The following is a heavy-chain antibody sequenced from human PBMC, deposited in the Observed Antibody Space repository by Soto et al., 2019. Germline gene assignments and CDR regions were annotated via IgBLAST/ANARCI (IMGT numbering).Heavy chain of an antibody. D-gene: IGHD4-4*01. CDR3: AHRRPSNYRYYYGMDV. CDR1: GFSLSTSGVG. CDR2: IYWDDDK. V-gene: IGHV2-5*02. J-gene: IGHJ6*02. Sequence: QITLKESGPTLVKPTQTLTLTCTFSGFSLSTSGVGVGWIRQPPGKALEWLALIYWDDDKRYSPSLKSRLTITKDTSKNQVVLTMTTMDPVDTATYYCAHRRPSNYRYYYGMDVWGQGTTVTVSS.